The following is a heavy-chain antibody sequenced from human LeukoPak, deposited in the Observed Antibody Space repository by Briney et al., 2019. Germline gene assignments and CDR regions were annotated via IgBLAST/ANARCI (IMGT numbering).Heavy chain of an antibody. D-gene: IGHD3-9*01. J-gene: IGHJ5*02. Sequence: ASVKVSCEASGYTFTSYGISWVRQAPGQGLEWMGWISAYNGNTNYAQKLQGRVTMTTDTSTSTAYMELRSLRSDDTAVYYCARAYYDILTGPLHWFDPWGQGTLVTVSS. CDR3: ARAYYDILTGPLHWFDP. CDR1: GYTFTSYG. CDR2: ISAYNGNT. V-gene: IGHV1-18*01.